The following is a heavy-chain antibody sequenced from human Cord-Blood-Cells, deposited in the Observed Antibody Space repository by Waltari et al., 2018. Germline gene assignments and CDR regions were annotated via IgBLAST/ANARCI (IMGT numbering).Heavy chain of an antibody. V-gene: IGHV1-2*06. J-gene: IGHJ4*02. CDR2: INPNSGGT. D-gene: IGHD6-13*01. CDR3: ARGTIAAAGNFDY. CDR1: GYTFTGYY. Sequence: QVQLVQSGAEVTNPGASVKVYCKASGYTFTGYYMHWVRQAPGQGLEWMGRINPNSGGTNYAQKFQGRVTMTRDTSISTAYMELSRLRSDDTAVYYCARGTIAAAGNFDYWGQGTLVTVSS.